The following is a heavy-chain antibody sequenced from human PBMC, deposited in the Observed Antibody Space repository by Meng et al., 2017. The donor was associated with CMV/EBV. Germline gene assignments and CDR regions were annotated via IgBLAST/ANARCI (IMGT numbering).Heavy chain of an antibody. Sequence: GGSLRLSCAASGFTFDDYGMSWVGQAQGKGLEWVSSISSSSSYIYYADSVKGRFTISRDNAKNSLYLQMNSLRAEDTAVYYCASDQEGGGFDYWGQGTLVTVSS. CDR2: ISSSSSYI. CDR3: ASDQEGGGFDY. D-gene: IGHD3-16*01. CDR1: GFTFDDYG. V-gene: IGHV3-21*01. J-gene: IGHJ4*02.